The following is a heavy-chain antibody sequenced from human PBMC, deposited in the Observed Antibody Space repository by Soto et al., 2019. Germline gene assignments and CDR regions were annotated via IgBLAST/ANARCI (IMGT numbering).Heavy chain of an antibody. Sequence: LXLSCASSGFTFSSYAMHWFRQAPVKGLEWVAVISYDGSNKYYADSVKGRFTISRDNSKNTLYLQMNSLRAEDTAVYYCARDWEYYYDSSGYQDAFDIWGQGTMVTVSS. V-gene: IGHV3-30-3*01. CDR1: GFTFSSYA. CDR2: ISYDGSNK. CDR3: ARDWEYYYDSSGYQDAFDI. J-gene: IGHJ3*02. D-gene: IGHD3-22*01.